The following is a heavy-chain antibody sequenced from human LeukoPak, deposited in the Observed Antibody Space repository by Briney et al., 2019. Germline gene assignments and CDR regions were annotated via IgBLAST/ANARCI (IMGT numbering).Heavy chain of an antibody. CDR2: INSDGSST. CDR1: GFIFSTYW. CDR3: AKHRAARTAPDAFDI. Sequence: GGSLRLSCAASGFIFSTYWMHWVRQAPGKGLVWVSRINSDGSSTKYADSVKGRFTISRDNAKNTLYLQMNSLSAEDTAVYFCAKHRAARTAPDAFDIWGQGTTVTVSS. V-gene: IGHV3-74*01. J-gene: IGHJ3*02. D-gene: IGHD6-25*01.